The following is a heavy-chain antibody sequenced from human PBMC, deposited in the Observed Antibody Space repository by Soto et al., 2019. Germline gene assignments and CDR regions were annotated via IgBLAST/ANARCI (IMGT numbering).Heavy chain of an antibody. CDR1: GGSISSGGYS. V-gene: IGHV4-30-2*01. CDR2: IYHSGST. CDR3: ARARGPSMVRGALRIYYFDY. J-gene: IGHJ4*02. Sequence: QLQLQESGSGLVKPSQTLSLTCAVSGGSISSGGYSWSWIRQPPGKGLEWIGYIYHSGSTYYNPSLKSRVTISVDRSKNQFSLKLSSVTAADTAVYYCARARGPSMVRGALRIYYFDYWGQGTLVTVSS. D-gene: IGHD3-10*01.